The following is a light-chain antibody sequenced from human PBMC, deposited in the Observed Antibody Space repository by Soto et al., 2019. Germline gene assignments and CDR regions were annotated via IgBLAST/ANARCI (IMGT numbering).Light chain of an antibody. J-gene: IGKJ3*01. CDR2: GAS. CDR3: QQLNSFPIP. Sequence: IQLTQSPSSLSASVGDRATISCRASQGIANFLAWYQQKPGKAPKLLIYGASTLQSGVPSRFSGSGSGTDFTLNISSLQPEDFATYYCQQLNSFPIPFGPGTKVDIK. CDR1: QGIANF. V-gene: IGKV1-9*01.